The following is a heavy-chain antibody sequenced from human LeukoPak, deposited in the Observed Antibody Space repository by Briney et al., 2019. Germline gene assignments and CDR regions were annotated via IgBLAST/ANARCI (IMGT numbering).Heavy chain of an antibody. CDR3: ARHVDWRWFDP. J-gene: IGHJ5*02. CDR2: IYYRGST. V-gene: IGHV4-39*01. D-gene: IGHD2-21*01. Sequence: PSETLSLTCAVYGGTFSGYYWGWIRQPPGKGLEWIGTIYYRGSTYYNPSLKSRVTISLDTSKNQFSLKLRSVTAADTAVYYCARHVDWRWFDPWGQGTLVTVSS. CDR1: GGTFSGYY.